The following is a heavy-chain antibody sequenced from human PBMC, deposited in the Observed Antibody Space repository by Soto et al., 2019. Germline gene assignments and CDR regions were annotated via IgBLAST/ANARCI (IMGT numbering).Heavy chain of an antibody. CDR3: ARDGIGGTVFYGSFDY. CDR1: GLLFSGYG. J-gene: IGHJ4*02. Sequence: QVHLVESGGGVVQPGGSLRLSCAVPGLLFSGYGMHWVRQAPGKGLEWVAIIRFDGTNIEYADSVRGRFTISRDNSKNMLYLQMNSLRVEDTAVYYCARDGIGGTVFYGSFDYWGQGTLVTVSS. CDR2: IRFDGTNI. D-gene: IGHD1-1*01. V-gene: IGHV3-33*01.